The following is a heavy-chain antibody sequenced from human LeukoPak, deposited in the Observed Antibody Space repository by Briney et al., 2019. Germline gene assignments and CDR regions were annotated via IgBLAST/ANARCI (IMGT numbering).Heavy chain of an antibody. J-gene: IGHJ4*02. D-gene: IGHD3-3*01. CDR1: GRSITSYY. V-gene: IGHV4-4*07. Sequence: SETLSLTCSVSGRSITSYYWSWIRQSAGKGREWIGRIRTSGSTNYNPSLKSRVTMSADTSNNQFSLKLTSVTAADTAVYYCARAYSDIWSGYYFDSWGQGILVTVSS. CDR2: IRTSGST. CDR3: ARAYSDIWSGYYFDS.